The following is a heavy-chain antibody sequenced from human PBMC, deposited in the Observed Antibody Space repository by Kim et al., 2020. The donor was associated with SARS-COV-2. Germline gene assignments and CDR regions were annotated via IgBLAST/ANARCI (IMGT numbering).Heavy chain of an antibody. J-gene: IGHJ4*02. Sequence: GESLKISCQGSGYSFTTYWIGWVRQMPGKGLEWMGIIYPGDSDIKYSPSFQGQVTISVDESISTAYLQWSSLKASDTAIYYCARSYYNYVWGSDRYLDYWGQGTLVTVSS. CDR3: ARSYYNYVWGSDRYLDY. D-gene: IGHD3-16*02. CDR1: GYSFTTYW. V-gene: IGHV5-51*01. CDR2: IYPGDSDI.